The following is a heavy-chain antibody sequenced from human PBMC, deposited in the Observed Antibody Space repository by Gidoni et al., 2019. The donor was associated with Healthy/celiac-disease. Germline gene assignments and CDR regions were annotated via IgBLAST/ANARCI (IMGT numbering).Heavy chain of an antibody. CDR1: GYTFTGYY. Sequence: QVQLVQSGAEVKKPGASVKVSCKASGYTFTGYYMHWVRQAPGQGLEWMGWINPNSGGTNYAQKFQGWVTMTRDTSISTAYMELSRLRSDDTAVYYCAREGGKYSSSSGWFDPWGQGTLVTVSS. CDR2: INPNSGGT. J-gene: IGHJ5*02. D-gene: IGHD6-6*01. CDR3: AREGGKYSSSSGWFDP. V-gene: IGHV1-2*04.